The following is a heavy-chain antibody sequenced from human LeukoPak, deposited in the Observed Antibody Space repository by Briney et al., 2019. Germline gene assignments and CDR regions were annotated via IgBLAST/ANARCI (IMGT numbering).Heavy chain of an antibody. CDR1: GYTFTGYY. J-gene: IGHJ6*03. V-gene: IGHV1-2*02. CDR2: INPNSGGT. D-gene: IGHD5-12*01. CDR3: ARVVVVATIRGRTKYYMDV. Sequence: PGASVKVSCKASGYTFTGYYMHWVRQAPGQGLEWMGWINPNSGGTNYAQKFQGRVTMTRDTSISTAYMELSRLRSDDTAVYYCARVVVVATIRGRTKYYMDVWGKGTTVTVSS.